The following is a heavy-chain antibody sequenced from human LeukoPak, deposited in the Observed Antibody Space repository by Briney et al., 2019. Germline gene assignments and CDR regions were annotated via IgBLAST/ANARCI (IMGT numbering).Heavy chain of an antibody. J-gene: IGHJ4*02. CDR3: VKGPVYFDY. CDR1: LFTLSGYI. V-gene: IGHV3-23*01. CDR2: ISGSGSTA. Sequence: GGSLRLSRVPSLFTLSGYITCRVCQAPGTGLEWVSLISGSGSTASDTDSVKGGFIISRDNSNNTLYLQMNSLRPEDTAVDYCVKGPVYFDYWGQGTLVTVSS.